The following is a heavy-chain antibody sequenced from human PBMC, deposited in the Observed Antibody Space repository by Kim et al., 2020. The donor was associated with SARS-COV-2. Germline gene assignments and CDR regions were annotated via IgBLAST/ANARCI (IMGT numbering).Heavy chain of an antibody. Sequence: SVKVSCKASGYTFTRYAMHWVRQAPGQGLEWMGRIIPMLGIATSAQKFKGRVTITADKSTSTAYMELSSLRYEDTAVYYCARGIVGATPGAFDIWGQGTMVTVSS. CDR3: ARGIVGATPGAFDI. D-gene: IGHD1-26*01. CDR2: IIPMLGIA. CDR1: GYTFTRYA. J-gene: IGHJ3*02. V-gene: IGHV1-69*04.